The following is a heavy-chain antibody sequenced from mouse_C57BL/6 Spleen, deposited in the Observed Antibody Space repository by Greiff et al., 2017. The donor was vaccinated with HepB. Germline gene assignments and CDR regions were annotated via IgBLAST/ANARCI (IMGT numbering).Heavy chain of an antibody. CDR3: ASDCGSSLGGFAY. CDR2: INPNNGGT. V-gene: IGHV1-22*01. Sequence: VQLQQSGPELVKPGASVKMSCKAPGYTFTDYNMHWVKQSHGKSLEWIGYINPNNGGTSYNQKFKGKATLTVNKSSSTAYMELRSLTSEDSAVYCCASDCGSSLGGFAYWGQGTLVTISA. J-gene: IGHJ3*01. CDR1: GYTFTDYN. D-gene: IGHD1-1*01.